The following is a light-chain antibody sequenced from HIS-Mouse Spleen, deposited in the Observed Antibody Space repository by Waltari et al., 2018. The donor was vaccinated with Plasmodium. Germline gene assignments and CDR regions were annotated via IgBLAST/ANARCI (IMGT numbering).Light chain of an antibody. V-gene: IGLV3-10*01. Sequence: SYELTQPPSVSVSPGQTARITCSGDALPKKYAYWYQQKSGQATVRVIYEDSKRPSGIPERFAGSRSGKMATLTISGAQVEDEADYYCYSTDSSGNHRVFGGGTKLTVL. CDR3: YSTDSSGNHRV. J-gene: IGLJ3*02. CDR2: EDS. CDR1: ALPKKY.